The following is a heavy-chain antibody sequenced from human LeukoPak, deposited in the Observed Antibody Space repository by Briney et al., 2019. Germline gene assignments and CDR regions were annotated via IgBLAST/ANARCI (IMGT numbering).Heavy chain of an antibody. CDR2: IYYSGST. CDR1: GGSISSSSYY. J-gene: IGHJ6*02. V-gene: IGHV4-39*01. D-gene: IGHD3-10*01. CDR3: ARLLYGSGIFYYCGMDV. Sequence: SETLSLTCTVSGGSISSSSYYWGWIRQPPGKGLEWIASIYYSGSTYYNPSLKSRVTISVVTSKNQFSLKLSSVTAADTAVYYCARLLYGSGIFYYCGMDVWGQGTTVTVSS.